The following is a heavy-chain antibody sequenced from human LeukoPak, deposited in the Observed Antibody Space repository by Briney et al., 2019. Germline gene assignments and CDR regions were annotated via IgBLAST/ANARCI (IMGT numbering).Heavy chain of an antibody. CDR2: IYYSGST. CDR1: GFTFSSYE. J-gene: IGHJ5*02. Sequence: PGGPLRLSCAASGFTFSSYEMNWVRQPPGKGLEWIGSIYYSGSTYYNPSLKSRVTISVDTSKNQFSLKLSSVTAADTAVYYCARRANTWFDPWGQGTLVTVSS. D-gene: IGHD2/OR15-2a*01. CDR3: ARRANTWFDP. V-gene: IGHV4-39*01.